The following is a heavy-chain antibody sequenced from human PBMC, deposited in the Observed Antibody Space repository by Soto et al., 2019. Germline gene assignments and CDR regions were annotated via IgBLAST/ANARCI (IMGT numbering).Heavy chain of an antibody. CDR1: GFTFSSYR. V-gene: IGHV3-74*01. D-gene: IGHD6-13*01. CDR2: LNSDGSRT. CDR3: ERDRAAAGIDY. Sequence: GGSLRLSCAASGFTFSSYRMHWVRQAPGKGLVWVSRLNSDGSRTTYGDSVKGRFTISRDNAKNTLYLQMNSLRAEDTAVYYCERDRAAAGIDYWGQGAMVTVYS. J-gene: IGHJ4*02.